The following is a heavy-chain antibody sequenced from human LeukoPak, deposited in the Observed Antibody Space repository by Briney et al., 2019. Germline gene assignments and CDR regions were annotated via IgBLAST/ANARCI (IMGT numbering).Heavy chain of an antibody. CDR2: IYYSGST. Sequence: SETLSLTCTDSGGSISSYSWSWIRQPPGKGLEWIGYIYYSGSTNYNPSLKSRVTMSVDTSKNQFSLKLNSVTAADTAVYYCASLANWNYVYWGQGTLVTVSS. D-gene: IGHD1-7*01. CDR1: GGSISSYS. J-gene: IGHJ4*02. V-gene: IGHV4-59*01. CDR3: ASLANWNYVY.